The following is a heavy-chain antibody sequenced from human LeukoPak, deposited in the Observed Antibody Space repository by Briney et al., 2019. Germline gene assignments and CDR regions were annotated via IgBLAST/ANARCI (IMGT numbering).Heavy chain of an antibody. J-gene: IGHJ4*02. CDR3: ATTTYYDILTGYYSAHYFDY. CDR1: GYTFTSYG. CDR2: ITADNGNT. Sequence: GASVKVSCKTSGYTFTSYGINWVRQAPGQGLEWMGWITADNGNTNYAQKLQGRVTMTTDTSTSTAYMELRSLRSDDTAVYYCATTTYYDILTGYYSAHYFDYWGQGTLVTVSS. V-gene: IGHV1-18*01. D-gene: IGHD3-9*01.